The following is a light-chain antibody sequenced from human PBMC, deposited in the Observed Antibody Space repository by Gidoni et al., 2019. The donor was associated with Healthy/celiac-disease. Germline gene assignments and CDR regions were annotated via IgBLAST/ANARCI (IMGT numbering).Light chain of an antibody. CDR2: AAS. CDR3: RQYYSYPPA. V-gene: IGKV1-8*01. CDR1: QGISSY. J-gene: IGKJ1*01. Sequence: AIRLTQSPSSFSASTGDRVTITCRASQGISSYLAWYQQKPGKAPTLLIYAASTLQSGVPSRFSGSGSETDFTLTISCLQSEDFATYYCRQYYSYPPAFGQGTKVEIK.